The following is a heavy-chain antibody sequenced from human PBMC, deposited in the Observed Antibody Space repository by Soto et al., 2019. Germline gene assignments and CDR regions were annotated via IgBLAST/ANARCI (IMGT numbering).Heavy chain of an antibody. CDR2: IIGNSGTT. D-gene: IGHD5-18*01. J-gene: IGHJ4*01. Sequence: SVGSLRLSCVASGFSFSSYDMSWVRQAPGKGLEWVSFIIGNSGTTYYADSVKGRFTISRDNFKNTLYLQMSRLGAEDTAAYYCAKGSTYSFYFDHWGQGTLVTVSS. CDR3: AKGSTYSFYFDH. V-gene: IGHV3-23*01. CDR1: GFSFSSYD.